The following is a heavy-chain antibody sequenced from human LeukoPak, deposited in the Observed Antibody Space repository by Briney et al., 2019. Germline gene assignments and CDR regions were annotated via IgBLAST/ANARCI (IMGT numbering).Heavy chain of an antibody. D-gene: IGHD6-6*01. CDR3: AFEYSSSAFDY. CDR1: GGTFSSYA. J-gene: IGHJ4*02. Sequence: ASVKVSCKASGGTFSSYAISWVRQAPGQGLEWMGWINPNSGGTNYAQKFQGRVTMTRDTSISTAYMELSRLRSDDTAVYYCAFEYSSSAFDYWGQGTLVTVSS. V-gene: IGHV1-2*02. CDR2: INPNSGGT.